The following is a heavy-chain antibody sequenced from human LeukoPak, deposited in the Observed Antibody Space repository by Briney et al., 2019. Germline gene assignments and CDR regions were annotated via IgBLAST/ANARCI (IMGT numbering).Heavy chain of an antibody. J-gene: IGHJ3*01. CDR1: EFTFSSYW. V-gene: IGHV3-7*01. Sequence: GGSLRLSCAASEFTFSSYWMSWVRQAPGKGLEWVANIKQDGSEKYYVDSVKGRFTISRDNAKNSLYLQMNSLRAEDTAVYYCAGSWSPYDAFDVWGQGTMVTVSS. D-gene: IGHD6-13*01. CDR3: AGSWSPYDAFDV. CDR2: IKQDGSEK.